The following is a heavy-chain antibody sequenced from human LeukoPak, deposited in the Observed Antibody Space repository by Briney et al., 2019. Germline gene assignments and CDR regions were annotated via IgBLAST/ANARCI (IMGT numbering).Heavy chain of an antibody. CDR1: GDSVSSHSAA. J-gene: IGHJ4*02. CDR2: TYYRSKWYN. CDR3: ASRGSSRSLGRSYRFDY. V-gene: IGHV6-1*01. Sequence: SQTPSLTCAISGDSVSSHSAAWNWIRQSPSRGLEWLGRTYYRSKWYNDYAVSVKSRITINPDTSKNQFSLKLSSVTAADTAVYYCASRGSSRSLGRSYRFDYWGQGTLVTVSS. D-gene: IGHD1-26*01.